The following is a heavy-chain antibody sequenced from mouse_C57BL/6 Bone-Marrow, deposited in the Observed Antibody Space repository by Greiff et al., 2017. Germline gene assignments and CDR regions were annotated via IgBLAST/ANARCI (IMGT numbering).Heavy chain of an antibody. V-gene: IGHV1-69*01. D-gene: IGHD1-1*01. CDR3: ARTTTVVAGDY. CDR2: IDPSDSYT. J-gene: IGHJ2*01. Sequence: QVQLQQPGAELVMPGASVKLSCKASGYTFTSYWMHWVKQRPGQGLEWIGGIDPSDSYTNYNQKFKGKSTLTVDKSSSTAYMQLSSLTSEDSAVXYCARTTTVVAGDYWGQGTTLTVSS. CDR1: GYTFTSYW.